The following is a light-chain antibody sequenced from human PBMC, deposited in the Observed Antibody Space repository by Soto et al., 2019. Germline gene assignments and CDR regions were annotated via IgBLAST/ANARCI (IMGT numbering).Light chain of an antibody. CDR3: LQYNNYPWT. CDR1: QSISIW. Sequence: DIQMTQSPSTLSASVGDRVTITCRASQSISIWLAWYQQKPGKAPNLLISKAARLESGVPSRFIGSGSGTEFTLTISSVQPYDFATYYCLQYNNYPWTFGQGTKVEIK. V-gene: IGKV1-5*03. CDR2: KAA. J-gene: IGKJ1*01.